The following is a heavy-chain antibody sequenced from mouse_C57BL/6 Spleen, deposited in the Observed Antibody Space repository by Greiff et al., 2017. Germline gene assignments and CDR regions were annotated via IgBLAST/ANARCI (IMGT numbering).Heavy chain of an antibody. J-gene: IGHJ1*03. V-gene: IGHV1-64*01. CDR1: GYTFTSYW. Sequence: VQLQQPGAELVKPGASVKLSCKASGYTFTSYWMHWVKQRPGQGLEWIGMIHPNSGSTNYNEKFKSKATLTVDKSSSTAYMHLSSLTSEDSAVYYCAREGGLRREDWYFDVWGTGTTVTVSS. CDR2: IHPNSGST. CDR3: AREGGLRREDWYFDV. D-gene: IGHD2-4*01.